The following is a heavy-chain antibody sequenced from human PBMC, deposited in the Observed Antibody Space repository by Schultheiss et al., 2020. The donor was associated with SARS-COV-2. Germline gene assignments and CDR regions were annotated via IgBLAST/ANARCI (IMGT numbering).Heavy chain of an antibody. J-gene: IGHJ6*02. CDR2: ISGSGGTI. CDR1: GFSFSTYG. D-gene: IGHD2-15*01. CDR3: ARDRVVVAATLFRYYYYGMDV. Sequence: GGSLRLSCAASGFSFSTYGMHWVRQAPGKGLEWVSYISGSGGTIYYADSLRGRFIISRDNAKNSLYLQMNSLSAEDSAVYYCARDRVVVAATLFRYYYYGMDVWGQGTTVTVSS. V-gene: IGHV3-48*04.